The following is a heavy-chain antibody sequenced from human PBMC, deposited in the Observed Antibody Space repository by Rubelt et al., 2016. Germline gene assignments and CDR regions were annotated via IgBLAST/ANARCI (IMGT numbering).Heavy chain of an antibody. D-gene: IGHD6-13*01. CDR2: IYHSGST. CDR1: GGSINRSIYY. V-gene: IGHV4-39*07. J-gene: IGHJ4*02. Sequence: QLQLQESGPGLVKPSETLSLTCTVSGGSINRSIYYWGWIRQPPGKGLEWIGYIYHSGSTYYNPSLKSRVTISVDRSKNQFSLKLSSVTAADTAVYYCARVNSSSWYYYFDYWGQGTLVTVSS. CDR3: ARVNSSSWYYYFDY.